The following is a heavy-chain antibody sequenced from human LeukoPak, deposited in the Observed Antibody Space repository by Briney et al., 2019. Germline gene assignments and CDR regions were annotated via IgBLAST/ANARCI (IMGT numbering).Heavy chain of an antibody. J-gene: IGHJ4*02. Sequence: SETLSLTCAVSGYSISSGYYWGWIRQPPGKGLEWIGSIYHSGSTYYNPSLKSRVTISVDTSKNQFSLKLSSATAADTAVYYCARRSIAAADYFDYWGQGTLVTVSS. CDR2: IYHSGST. V-gene: IGHV4-38-2*01. D-gene: IGHD6-13*01. CDR1: GYSISSGYY. CDR3: ARRSIAAADYFDY.